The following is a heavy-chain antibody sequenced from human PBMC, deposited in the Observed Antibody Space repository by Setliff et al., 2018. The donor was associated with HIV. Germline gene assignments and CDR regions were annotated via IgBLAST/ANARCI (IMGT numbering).Heavy chain of an antibody. CDR1: GYTFTAYY. D-gene: IGHD2-8*01. J-gene: IGHJ3*02. CDR2: INPNSGGT. Sequence: ASVKVSCKASGYTFTAYYMHWVRQAPGQGLEWMGLINPNSGGTNYAQKFQGMVTMTRDTSISTAYMELSRLRSDDTAVYYCASKVHCTNGVCLDAFDIWGQGTMVTVSS. V-gene: IGHV1-2*06. CDR3: ASKVHCTNGVCLDAFDI.